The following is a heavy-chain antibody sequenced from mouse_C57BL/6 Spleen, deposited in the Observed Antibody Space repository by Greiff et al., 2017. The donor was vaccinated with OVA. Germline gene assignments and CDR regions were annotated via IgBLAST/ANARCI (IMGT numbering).Heavy chain of an antibody. V-gene: IGHV1-75*01. Sequence: VQLQQSGPELVKPGASVKISCKASGYTFTDYYINWVKQRPGQGLEWIGWIFPGSGSTYYNEKFKGKATLTVDKSSSTAYMLLSSLTSEDSAVYSCEKKDYGSGYGTWFAYWGQGTLVTVSA. D-gene: IGHD1-1*01. CDR2: IFPGSGST. CDR1: GYTFTDYY. J-gene: IGHJ3*01. CDR3: EKKDYGSGYGTWFAY.